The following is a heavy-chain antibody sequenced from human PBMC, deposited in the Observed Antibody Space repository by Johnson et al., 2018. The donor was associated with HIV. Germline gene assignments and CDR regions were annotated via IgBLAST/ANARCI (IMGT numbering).Heavy chain of an antibody. V-gene: IGHV3-23*04. CDR3: ASLVGSSSGEAFDI. Sequence: VQLVESGGGLVQPGGSLRLSCAASGFTFSSYAMSWVRQAPGKGPEWVAVIYSGGDTYYADSVKGRFTISSDNSKNTLYLQMNSLRAEDTAVYYCASLVGSSSGEAFDIWGQGTMVTVSS. J-gene: IGHJ3*02. CDR1: GFTFSSYA. D-gene: IGHD6-6*01. CDR2: IYSGGDT.